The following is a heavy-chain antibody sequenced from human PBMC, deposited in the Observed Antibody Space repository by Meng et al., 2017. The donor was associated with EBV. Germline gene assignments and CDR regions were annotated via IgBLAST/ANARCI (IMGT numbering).Heavy chain of an antibody. V-gene: IGHV4-61*01. J-gene: IGHJ4*02. CDR3: AKSSSSTPGVVDS. CDR2: IYDGGTT. Sequence: HVQRTLPGPVRVTPSATPSLTVTLSGASVSGGTFHWSWIRQPPGKELQWIGYIYDGGTTIYNPSLKSRVTIFLDTSRNQFSLGLRSVTTADTAVYYCAKSSSSTPGVVDSWGQGTLVTVSS. CDR1: GASVSGGTFH. D-gene: IGHD2-2*01.